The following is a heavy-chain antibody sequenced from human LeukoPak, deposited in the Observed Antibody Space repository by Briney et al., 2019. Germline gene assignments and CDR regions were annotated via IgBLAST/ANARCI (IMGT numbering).Heavy chain of an antibody. V-gene: IGHV3-7*01. CDR1: GFTVTSNY. J-gene: IGHJ6*03. CDR3: ARDQAARGSYYMDV. D-gene: IGHD6-6*01. Sequence: PGGSLRLSCAASGFTVTSNYMNWVRQAPGKGLEWVANIKQDGSEKYYVDSVKSRFTISRDNAKNSLYLQMNSLRAEDTAVYYCARDQAARGSYYMDVWGKGTTVTVSS. CDR2: IKQDGSEK.